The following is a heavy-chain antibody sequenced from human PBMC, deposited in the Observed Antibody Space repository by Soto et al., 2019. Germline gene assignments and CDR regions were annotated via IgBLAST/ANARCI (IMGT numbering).Heavy chain of an antibody. CDR3: TTADGAAPSRIDYGDYFDY. J-gene: IGHJ4*02. Sequence: GGSLRLSCAASGFTFSNAWMSWVRQAPGKGLEWVGRIKSKTDGGTTDYAAPVKGRFTISRDDSKNTLYLQMNSLKTEDTAVYYCTTADGAAPSRIDYGDYFDYWGQGTLVTVSS. V-gene: IGHV3-15*01. CDR1: GFTFSNAW. CDR2: IKSKTDGGTT. D-gene: IGHD4-17*01.